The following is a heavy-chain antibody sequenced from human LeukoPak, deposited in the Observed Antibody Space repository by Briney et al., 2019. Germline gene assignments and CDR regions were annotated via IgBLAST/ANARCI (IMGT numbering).Heavy chain of an antibody. V-gene: IGHV4-4*07. D-gene: IGHD3-10*01. Sequence: SETLSLTCTVSGGSISNYYWSWIRQPAGKGLEWIGRIYTSGSTNYNPSLKSRVTMSVDTSKNQFSLKLSSVTAADTAVYYCARENVLLWFGELFKSRAFDYWGQGTLVTVSS. CDR2: IYTSGST. J-gene: IGHJ4*02. CDR3: ARENVLLWFGELFKSRAFDY. CDR1: GGSISNYY.